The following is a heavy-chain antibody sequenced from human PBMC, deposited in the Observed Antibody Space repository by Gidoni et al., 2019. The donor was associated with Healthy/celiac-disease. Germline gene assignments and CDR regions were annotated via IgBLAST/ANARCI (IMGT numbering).Heavy chain of an antibody. CDR2: INHSGST. CDR1: GGSFSGYY. CDR3: ARGSKPLAAAGTFDY. J-gene: IGHJ4*02. Sequence: QVQLQQWGAGLLKPSETLSRTCAVYGGSFSGYYWSWIRQPPGKGLEWIGEINHSGSTNYNPSLKSRVTISVDTSKNQFSLKLSSVTAADTAVYYCARGSKPLAAAGTFDYWGQGTLVTVSS. V-gene: IGHV4-34*01. D-gene: IGHD6-13*01.